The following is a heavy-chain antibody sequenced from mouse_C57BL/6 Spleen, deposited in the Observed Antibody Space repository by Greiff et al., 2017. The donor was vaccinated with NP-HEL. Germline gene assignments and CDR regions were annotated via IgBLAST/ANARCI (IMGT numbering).Heavy chain of an antibody. CDR2: ISSGGSYT. CDR1: GFTFSSYG. V-gene: IGHV5-6*02. Sequence: EVMLVESGGDLVKPGGSLKLSCAASGFTFSSYGMSWVRQTPDKRLEWVATISSGGSYTYYPDSVKGRFTISRDNAKNTLYLQMSSLKSEDTAMYYCARQDGSSYVDYWGQGTTLTVAS. J-gene: IGHJ2*01. CDR3: ARQDGSSYVDY. D-gene: IGHD1-1*01.